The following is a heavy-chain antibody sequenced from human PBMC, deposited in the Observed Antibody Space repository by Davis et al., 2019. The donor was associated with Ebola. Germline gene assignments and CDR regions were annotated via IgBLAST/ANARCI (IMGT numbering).Heavy chain of an antibody. CDR2: ISSSSSYI. V-gene: IGHV3-21*04. J-gene: IGHJ4*02. D-gene: IGHD3-3*01. CDR1: GFTFSSYS. CDR3: ARAEAFWSAYN. Sequence: GESLKISCAASGFTFSSYSMNWVRQAPGKGLEWVSSISSSSSYIYYADSVKGRFTISRDNSKNTLYLQMNSLRAEDTAVYYCARAEAFWSAYNWGQGSLVTVSS.